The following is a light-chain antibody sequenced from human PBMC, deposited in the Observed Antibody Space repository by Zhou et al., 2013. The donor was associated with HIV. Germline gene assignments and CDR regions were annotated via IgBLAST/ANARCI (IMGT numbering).Light chain of an antibody. J-gene: IGKJ3*01. CDR3: QQRSNWPPVFS. CDR2: DAS. CDR1: QSVSNY. V-gene: IGKV3-11*01. Sequence: EIVLTQSPATLSLSPGERATLSCRASQSVSNYLAWYQQKPGQALRLLIYDASNRATGIPARFSGSGSGTDFTLTISSLEPEDFAVYYCQQRSNWPPVFSFGPGTQSGYQT.